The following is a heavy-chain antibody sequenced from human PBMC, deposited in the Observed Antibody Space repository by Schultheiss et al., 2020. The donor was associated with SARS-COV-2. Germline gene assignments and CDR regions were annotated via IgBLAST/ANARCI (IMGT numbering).Heavy chain of an antibody. J-gene: IGHJ4*02. Sequence: GESLKISCAASGFTFSSYAMSWVRQAPGKGLEWVSAISGSGGSTYYADSVKGRFTISRDKSKNTLYLQMNSLRAEDTAVYYCAKTPRIAVAGSYWGQGTLVTVSS. CDR2: ISGSGGST. V-gene: IGHV3-23*01. D-gene: IGHD6-19*01. CDR3: AKTPRIAVAGSY. CDR1: GFTFSSYA.